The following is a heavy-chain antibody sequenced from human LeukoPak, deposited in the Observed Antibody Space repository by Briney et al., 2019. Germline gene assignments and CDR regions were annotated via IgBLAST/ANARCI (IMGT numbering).Heavy chain of an antibody. J-gene: IGHJ5*02. CDR3: ARHALTTINWFDP. D-gene: IGHD3-22*01. Sequence: SGTLSLTCAVSGYSISSGYYWGWIRQPPGKGLEWIGSIYHSGSTYYNPSLKSRVTISVDTSKNQFSLKLSSVTAADTAVYYCARHALTTINWFDPWGQGTLVTVSS. CDR1: GYSISSGYY. CDR2: IYHSGST. V-gene: IGHV4-38-2*01.